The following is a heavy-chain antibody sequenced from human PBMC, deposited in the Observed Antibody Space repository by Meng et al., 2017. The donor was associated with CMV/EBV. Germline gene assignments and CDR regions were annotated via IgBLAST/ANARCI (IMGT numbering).Heavy chain of an antibody. Sequence: SETLSLTCTVSGGSISSGDYYWSWIRQPPGQGLEWIGYIYYSGSTYYNPSLKSRVTISVDTSKNQFSLKLSSVTAADTAVYYCARVRGAFGGVIVSLGFDYWGQGTLVTVSS. J-gene: IGHJ4*02. CDR1: GGSISSGDYY. CDR2: IYYSGST. V-gene: IGHV4-30-4*08. D-gene: IGHD3-16*02. CDR3: ARVRGAFGGVIVSLGFDY.